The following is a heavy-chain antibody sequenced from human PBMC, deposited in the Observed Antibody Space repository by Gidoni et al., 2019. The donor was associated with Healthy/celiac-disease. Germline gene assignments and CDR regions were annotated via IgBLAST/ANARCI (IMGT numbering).Heavy chain of an antibody. J-gene: IGHJ3*02. CDR1: GFTFSSYG. Sequence: QVQLVESGGGVVQPGRSLRLSCAASGFTFSSYGMRWVRQAPGKGLEWVAFIWYDGSNKYYADSVKGRFTISRDNSKNTLYLQMNSLRAEDTAVYYCARVDTAMGQDAFDIWGQGTMVTVSS. V-gene: IGHV3-33*01. CDR2: IWYDGSNK. CDR3: ARVDTAMGQDAFDI. D-gene: IGHD5-18*01.